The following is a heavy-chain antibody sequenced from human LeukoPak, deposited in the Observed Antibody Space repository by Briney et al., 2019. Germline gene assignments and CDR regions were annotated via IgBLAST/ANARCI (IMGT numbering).Heavy chain of an antibody. Sequence: GESLEIPFHVPRYLFTTYWIGWVRPATEKGLGWTGTIYSDDCDARYSPPFQCQVAISADKSISTAYRLWSSLKASDTALYYCARCFSTTEPIDYWGQGTLVTVSS. J-gene: IGHJ4*02. CDR3: ARCFSTTEPIDY. CDR1: RYLFTTYW. D-gene: IGHD4-17*01. V-gene: IGHV5-51*01. CDR2: IYSDDCDA.